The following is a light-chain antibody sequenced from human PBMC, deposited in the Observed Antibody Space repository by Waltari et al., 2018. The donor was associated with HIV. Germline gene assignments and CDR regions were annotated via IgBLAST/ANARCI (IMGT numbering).Light chain of an antibody. CDR2: SNH. V-gene: IGLV1-47*01. CDR3: STWDKTQSAQV. Sequence: QPVLTQLPSVSGTPGQTVTISCSGIDSNLGTSSVSWYQVLPGTTPRLLIFSNHERPSGVPGRFSGSKSGASASLTIFGLRSEDEADYYCSTWDKTQSAQVFGGGTKLTVL. CDR1: DSNLGTSS. J-gene: IGLJ3*02.